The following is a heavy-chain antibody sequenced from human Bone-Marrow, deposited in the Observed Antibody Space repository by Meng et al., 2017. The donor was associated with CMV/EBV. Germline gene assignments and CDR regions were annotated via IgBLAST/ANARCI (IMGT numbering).Heavy chain of an antibody. CDR3: ARVSIFGVVPNWFDP. Sequence: GSLRLSCTVSGGSISSYYWSWIRQPPGKGLEWIGYIYYSGSTNYNPSLKSRATISVDTSKNQFSLKLSSVTAADTAVYYCARVSIFGVVPNWFDPWGQGTLVTSPQ. J-gene: IGHJ5*02. D-gene: IGHD3-3*01. V-gene: IGHV4-59*01. CDR1: GGSISSYY. CDR2: IYYSGST.